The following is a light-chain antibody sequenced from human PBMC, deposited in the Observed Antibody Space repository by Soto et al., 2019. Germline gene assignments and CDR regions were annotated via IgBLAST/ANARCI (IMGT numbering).Light chain of an antibody. CDR3: QQYYSYPFT. J-gene: IGKJ3*01. Sequence: AIRMTQSPSSFSASTGDRVTITCRASQGISSYLAWYQQKPGKAPKLLIYAASTLQSGVPSRFSGSGSGTAFTLTIRCLQAEDFATYYCQQYYSYPFTFGPGTKVDIK. CDR2: AAS. CDR1: QGISSY. V-gene: IGKV1-8*01.